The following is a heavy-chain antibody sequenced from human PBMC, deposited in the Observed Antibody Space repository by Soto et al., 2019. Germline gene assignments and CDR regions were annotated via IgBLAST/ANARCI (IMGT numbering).Heavy chain of an antibody. CDR3: AKGLASCSSTSCYVTPDAFDI. V-gene: IGHV3-23*01. Sequence: GGSLRLSCAASGFTFSSYAMSWVRQAPGKGLEWVSAISGSGGSTYYADSVKGRFTISRDNSKNTLYLQMNSLRTEDTAVYYCAKGLASCSSTSCYVTPDAFDIWGQGTMVTVSS. CDR1: GFTFSSYA. D-gene: IGHD2-2*01. CDR2: ISGSGGST. J-gene: IGHJ3*02.